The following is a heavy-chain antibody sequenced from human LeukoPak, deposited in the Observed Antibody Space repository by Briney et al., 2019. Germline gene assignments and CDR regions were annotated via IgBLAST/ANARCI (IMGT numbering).Heavy chain of an antibody. CDR2: IKQDGSEK. D-gene: IGHD5-12*01. V-gene: IGHV3-7*01. CDR1: GFTFSSYW. Sequence: GGSLRLSCAASGFTFSSYWMSWVRQAPGEGLEWVANIKQDGSEKYYVDSVKGRFTISRDNAKNSLYLQMNSLRAEDTAVYYCARGGGYSGYDGTFDYWGQGTLVTVSS. J-gene: IGHJ4*02. CDR3: ARGGGYSGYDGTFDY.